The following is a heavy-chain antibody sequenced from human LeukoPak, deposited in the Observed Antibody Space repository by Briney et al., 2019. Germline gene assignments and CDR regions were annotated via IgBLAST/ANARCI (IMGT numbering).Heavy chain of an antibody. CDR2: TTAKTEI. J-gene: IGHJ4*02. D-gene: IGHD2-15*01. CDR3: VKARLTLGGSDY. CDR1: GFTFSTYA. V-gene: IGHV3-21*06. Sequence: GGSLRLSCAASGFTFSTYAMSWVRQAPGEGLEWVSSTTAKTEIYMADSVRGRFTISRDNAKNSLYLHMSSLRAEDTAMYYCVKARLTLGGSDYWGQGTLVTVSS.